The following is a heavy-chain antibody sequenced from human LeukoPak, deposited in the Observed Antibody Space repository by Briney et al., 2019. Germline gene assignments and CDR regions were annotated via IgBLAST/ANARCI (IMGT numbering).Heavy chain of an antibody. CDR2: IYPGDSDT. CDR1: GYSFISYW. D-gene: IGHD3-22*01. CDR3: ARHVRGYYDSSGYPDAFDI. J-gene: IGHJ3*02. Sequence: GESLKISCKGSGYSFISYWIGWVRQMPGKGLEWMGIIYPGDSDTRYSPSFQGQVTISADKSISTAYLQWSSLKASDTAMYYCARHVRGYYDSSGYPDAFDIWGQGTMVTVSS. V-gene: IGHV5-51*01.